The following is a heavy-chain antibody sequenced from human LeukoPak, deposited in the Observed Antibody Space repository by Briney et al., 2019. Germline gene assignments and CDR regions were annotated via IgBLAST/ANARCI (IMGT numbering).Heavy chain of an antibody. CDR1: GFTFSSYW. CDR2: INSDGSST. CDR3: ARGTPYGWFDP. Sequence: LTGGSLKLSCAASGFTFSSYWMHWVRQAPGKGLVWVSRINSDGSSTSYADSVKGRFTISRDNAKNTLYLQMNSLRAEDTAVYYCARGTPYGWFDPWGQGTLVTVSS. V-gene: IGHV3-74*01. D-gene: IGHD4-17*01. J-gene: IGHJ5*02.